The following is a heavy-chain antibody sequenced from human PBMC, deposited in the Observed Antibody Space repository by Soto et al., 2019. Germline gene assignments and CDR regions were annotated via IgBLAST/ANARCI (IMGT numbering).Heavy chain of an antibody. V-gene: IGHV4-31*03. J-gene: IGHJ6*02. CDR2: IYYSGST. D-gene: IGHD6-13*01. CDR1: GGSISSGGNY. Sequence: QVQLQESGPGLVKPSQTLSLTCSVSGGSISSGGNYWNWIRQHPGKGLEWIGFIYYSGSTYYNPSLKSRVPISVDTSKNPFSLKLSSVTAADTAVYYCARDPSIADFYGMDVWGQGTTVTVSS. CDR3: ARDPSIADFYGMDV.